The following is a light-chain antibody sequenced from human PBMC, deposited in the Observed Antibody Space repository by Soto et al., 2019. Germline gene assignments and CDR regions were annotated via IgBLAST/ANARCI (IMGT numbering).Light chain of an antibody. CDR1: SSDVGSYNL. Sequence: QSVLTQPASVSGSPGQSITISCTGTSSDVGSYNLVSWYQQHPGKAPKLMIYEGSKRPSGVSNRFSGSKSGNTASLTISGRQAEDEADYYCCSYAGSSRGVFGGGTKLTVL. CDR3: CSYAGSSRGV. J-gene: IGLJ2*01. CDR2: EGS. V-gene: IGLV2-23*01.